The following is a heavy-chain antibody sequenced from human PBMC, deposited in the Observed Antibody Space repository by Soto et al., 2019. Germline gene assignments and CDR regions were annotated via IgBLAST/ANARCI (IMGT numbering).Heavy chain of an antibody. D-gene: IGHD5-18*01. CDR2: IYYSGST. CDR3: ARETTWIQLWHDAFDI. CDR1: GGSVSSGSYY. Sequence: PSETLSLTCTVSGGSVSSGSYYWSWIRQPPGKGLEWIGYIYYSGSTNYNPSLKSRVTISVDTSKNQFSLKLSSVTAADTAVYYCARETTWIQLWHDAFDIWGQGKMVTVSS. J-gene: IGHJ3*02. V-gene: IGHV4-61*01.